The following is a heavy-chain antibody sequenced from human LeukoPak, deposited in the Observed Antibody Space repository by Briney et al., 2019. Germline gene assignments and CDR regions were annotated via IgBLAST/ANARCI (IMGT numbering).Heavy chain of an antibody. CDR2: ISAYNGNT. CDR1: GYTFTSYG. Sequence: GASVKVSCKASGYTFTSYGISWVRQAPGQGLEWMRWISAYNGNTNSAQKLQGRVTMTTDTSTSTAHMELRSLRSDDTAVYYCARDPCSGGSCHDALDIWGQGTTVTVSS. J-gene: IGHJ3*02. D-gene: IGHD2-15*01. V-gene: IGHV1-18*01. CDR3: ARDPCSGGSCHDALDI.